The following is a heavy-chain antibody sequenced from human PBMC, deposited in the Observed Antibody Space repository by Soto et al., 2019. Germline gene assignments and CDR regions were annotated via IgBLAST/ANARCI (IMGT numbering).Heavy chain of an antibody. V-gene: IGHV3-30*03. Sequence: GGSLRLSCAASGFNFSSYGMNWVRLTPGRGLEWVLAISRDGSYIYYTDSVKGRFTVSRDNSKNTVFVQMNRLIPDDTALYFCARTRNGGVADYFDSWGQGTRVTV. D-gene: IGHD3-3*01. CDR3: ARTRNGGVADYFDS. CDR2: ISRDGSYI. J-gene: IGHJ4*02. CDR1: GFNFSSYG.